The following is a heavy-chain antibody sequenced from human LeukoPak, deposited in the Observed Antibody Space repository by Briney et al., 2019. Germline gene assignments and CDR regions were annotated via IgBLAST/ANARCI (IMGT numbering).Heavy chain of an antibody. Sequence: PSETLSLTCTVSGGSISSYYWSWLRQPAGKGLEWIGRIYTSGSTNYNPSLKSRVTMSVDTSKNQFSLKLSSVTAADTAVHYCASSLLERGSGSYLWYYYYMDVWGKGTTVTVSS. CDR1: GGSISSYY. D-gene: IGHD3-10*01. V-gene: IGHV4-4*07. CDR2: IYTSGST. J-gene: IGHJ6*03. CDR3: ASSLLERGSGSYLWYYYYMDV.